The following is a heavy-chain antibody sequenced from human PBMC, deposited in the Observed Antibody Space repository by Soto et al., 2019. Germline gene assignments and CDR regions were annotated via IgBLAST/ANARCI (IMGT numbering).Heavy chain of an antibody. CDR3: ARSSGGNFGIIIEGTNWFDP. D-gene: IGHD1-26*01. Sequence: ASVKVSCKAPRDTFTSYYINWVRQAPGQGLEWIGVINPHGGGTVYAQKFQGRVTMTRDTSASTVYMELSSLRSEDTAVYYCARSSGGNFGIIIEGTNWFDPWGQGTLVTVSS. CDR2: INPHGGGT. CDR1: RDTFTSYY. V-gene: IGHV1-46*01. J-gene: IGHJ5*02.